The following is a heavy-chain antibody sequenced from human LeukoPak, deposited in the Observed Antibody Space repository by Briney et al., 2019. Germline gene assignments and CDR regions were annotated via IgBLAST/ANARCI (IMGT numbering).Heavy chain of an antibody. J-gene: IGHJ4*02. CDR2: LTNTGGST. Sequence: GGSLRLSCAASGFTFSSYAMSWVRQAPGKGLEWVSGLTNTGGSTYYADSVKGRFTISRDNSKNTLYLQMNSLRADDTAVYYCIRALVGATDYWGQGTLVTVSS. CDR1: GFTFSSYA. V-gene: IGHV3-23*01. CDR3: IRALVGATDY. D-gene: IGHD1-26*01.